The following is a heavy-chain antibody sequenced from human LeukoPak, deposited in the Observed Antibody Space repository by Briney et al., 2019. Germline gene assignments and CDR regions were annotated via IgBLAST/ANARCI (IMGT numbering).Heavy chain of an antibody. J-gene: IGHJ5*02. Sequence: SVKVSCKASGGTFSSYAISWVRQAPGQGLEWMGGIIPIFGTANYAQKFQGRVTITAGESTSTAYMELSSLRSEDTAVYYCARGRNPYSSSWYLFDPWGQGTLVTVSS. D-gene: IGHD6-13*01. CDR2: IIPIFGTA. CDR3: ARGRNPYSSSWYLFDP. V-gene: IGHV1-69*13. CDR1: GGTFSSYA.